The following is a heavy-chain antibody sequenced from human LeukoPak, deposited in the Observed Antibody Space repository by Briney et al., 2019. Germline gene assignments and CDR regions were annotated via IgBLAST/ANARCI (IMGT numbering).Heavy chain of an antibody. D-gene: IGHD4-17*01. CDR1: GFTFSSYW. Sequence: GGSLRLSCAASGFTFSSYWMNWVRQAPGKGLEWVALINPDGSQTNYVDSVKGRLTISRDNAENSLYLQMNSLRAEDTAVYYCARDLGYGALDPWGQRTLVTVSS. CDR3: ARDLGYGALDP. CDR2: INPDGSQT. V-gene: IGHV3-7*01. J-gene: IGHJ5*02.